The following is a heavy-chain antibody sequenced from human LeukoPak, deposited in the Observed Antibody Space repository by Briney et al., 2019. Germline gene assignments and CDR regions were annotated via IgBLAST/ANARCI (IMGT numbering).Heavy chain of an antibody. CDR1: GGSFSGYY. D-gene: IGHD3-22*01. V-gene: IGHV4-34*01. CDR2: INHSGST. Sequence: SETLSLTCAVYGGSFSGYYWSWIRQPPGKGLEWIGEINHSGSTNYNPSLKSRVTISLDTSKNQFSLKLSSVTAADTAVYYCARGRGYYYDSSGYYSPFDYWGQGTLVTVSS. J-gene: IGHJ4*02. CDR3: ARGRGYYYDSSGYYSPFDY.